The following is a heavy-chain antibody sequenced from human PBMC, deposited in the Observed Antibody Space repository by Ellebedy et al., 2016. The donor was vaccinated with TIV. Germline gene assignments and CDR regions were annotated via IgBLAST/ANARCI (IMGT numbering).Heavy chain of an antibody. D-gene: IGHD4-17*01. Sequence: GGSLRLSCAASGFSFRSYWMSWVRQAPGKGLEWVANMRQDGNDKYYVDPVRGRFTISRDNAKNSLYLQMNSLRAEDTAVYYCATDGSYGDYLSPAHAFENWGQGTVVIVSS. V-gene: IGHV3-7*01. J-gene: IGHJ3*02. CDR3: ATDGSYGDYLSPAHAFEN. CDR1: GFSFRSYW. CDR2: MRQDGNDK.